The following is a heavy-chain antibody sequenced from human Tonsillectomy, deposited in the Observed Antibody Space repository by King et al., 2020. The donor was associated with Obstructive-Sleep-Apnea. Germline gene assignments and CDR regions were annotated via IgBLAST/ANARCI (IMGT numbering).Heavy chain of an antibody. CDR2: IFYSGST. D-gene: IGHD3-9*01. CDR3: ARGSSILTGPDY. J-gene: IGHJ4*02. CDR1: GGSISTYY. Sequence: VQLQESGPGLVKPSETLSLTCTVSGGSISTYYWSWIRQPPGKGLECIGYIFYSGSTNYNPSLKSRVTISVDTSRNQFSLKLSSVTAADTAVYYCARGSSILTGPDYWGQGTLVTVSS. V-gene: IGHV4-59*01.